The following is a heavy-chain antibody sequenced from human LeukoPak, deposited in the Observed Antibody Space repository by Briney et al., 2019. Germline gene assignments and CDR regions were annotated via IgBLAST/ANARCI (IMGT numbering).Heavy chain of an antibody. CDR2: IKQDGSEK. D-gene: IGHD1-26*01. CDR1: GFTISSYW. Sequence: GGSLRLSCAASGFTISSYWMTWVRQAPPTGLQLVANIKQDGSEKYYVDSVKGRFNISRDNAKNSLYLQMNSLRGEDTAVYYCARDPTSSWETAFDIWGQGTMVTVSS. CDR3: ARDPTSSWETAFDI. J-gene: IGHJ3*02. V-gene: IGHV3-7*01.